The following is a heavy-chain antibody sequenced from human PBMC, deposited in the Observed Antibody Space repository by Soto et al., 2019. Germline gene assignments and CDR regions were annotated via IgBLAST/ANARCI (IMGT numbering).Heavy chain of an antibody. CDR1: DGSISSYY. CDR2: IHYSGTA. Sequence: SETLSLTCSVSDGSISSYYWNWIRQPPGKGLEWIGYIHYSGTAKYNPSLKSRVTISVDTSQNQFSLRLSTLTDADTAVYYCARQLFDSTPLWFDPWGQGTLVTVSS. D-gene: IGHD3-9*01. CDR3: ARQLFDSTPLWFDP. V-gene: IGHV4-59*08. J-gene: IGHJ5*02.